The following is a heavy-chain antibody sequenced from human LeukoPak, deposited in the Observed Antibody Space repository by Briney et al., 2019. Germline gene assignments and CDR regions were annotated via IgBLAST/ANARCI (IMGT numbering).Heavy chain of an antibody. V-gene: IGHV5-51*01. D-gene: IGHD2-15*01. CDR3: ARQEYCSGGGCYTWFDP. Sequence: GESLKISCKGSGYSINNYWIGWVRQMPGKGLEWMGIIYPADSDIRYGPSFQGQVTISADKSISTAYLQWSSLKASDTAMYYCARQEYCSGGGCYTWFDPWGQGTLVIVSS. J-gene: IGHJ5*02. CDR1: GYSINNYW. CDR2: IYPADSDI.